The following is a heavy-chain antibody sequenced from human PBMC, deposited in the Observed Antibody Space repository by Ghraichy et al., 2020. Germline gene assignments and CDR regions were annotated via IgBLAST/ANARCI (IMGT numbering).Heavy chain of an antibody. CDR1: GFTFSSYG. J-gene: IGHJ4*02. Sequence: GESLNISCAASGFTFSSYGMHWVRQAPGKGLEWVAVISYDGSNKYYADSVKGRFTISRDNSKNTLYLQMNSLRAEDTAVYYCAKDSRGGAEVDYWGQGTLVTVSS. D-gene: IGHD3-16*01. CDR3: AKDSRGGAEVDY. CDR2: ISYDGSNK. V-gene: IGHV3-30*18.